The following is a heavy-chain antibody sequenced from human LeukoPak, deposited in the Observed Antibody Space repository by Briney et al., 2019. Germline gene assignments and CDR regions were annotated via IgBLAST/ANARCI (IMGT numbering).Heavy chain of an antibody. CDR2: ALSDGRT. CDR1: GITVSTNY. Sequence: GGSRRLSCAASGITVSTNYMSWVRQAPGKGLEWVSIALSDGRTFYADSVKGRFTISRDSSKNTVSLQMNSLRAEDTAVYYCARGDFDYWGQGTLVTVSS. CDR3: ARGDFDY. J-gene: IGHJ4*02. V-gene: IGHV3-53*01.